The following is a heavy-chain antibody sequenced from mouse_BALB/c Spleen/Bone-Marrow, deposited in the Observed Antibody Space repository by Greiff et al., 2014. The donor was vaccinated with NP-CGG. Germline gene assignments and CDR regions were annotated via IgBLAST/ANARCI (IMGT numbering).Heavy chain of an antibody. D-gene: IGHD2-3*01. J-gene: IGHJ4*01. CDR1: GHSFTGYF. CDR2: INPFNGDT. Sequence: EVQLQQSGPDLVKPGASVKLSCKASGHSFTGYFLNWVRQSHGKSLEWIGRINPFNGDTFYNQKFKGKATLTVDKSSTTAHMELLSLTSEDSAVHYCGRWGDGYYYAMDYWGQGTSVTVSS. CDR3: GRWGDGYYYAMDY. V-gene: IGHV1-37*01.